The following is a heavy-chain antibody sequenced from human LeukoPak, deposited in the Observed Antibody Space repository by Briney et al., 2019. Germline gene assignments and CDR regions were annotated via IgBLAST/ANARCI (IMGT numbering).Heavy chain of an antibody. CDR2: INQDEGQK. CDR3: ARDNYDI. J-gene: IGHJ4*02. CDR1: GFTFSDHY. Sequence: GGSLRLSCVASGFTFSDHYMDWVRQAPGKGLEYVANINQDEGQKYYVDSVKGRFTISKDTAKNSLNLQMNSLRAEDTGVYYCARDNYDIRGQGTLVTVSS. V-gene: IGHV3-7*01. D-gene: IGHD3-9*01.